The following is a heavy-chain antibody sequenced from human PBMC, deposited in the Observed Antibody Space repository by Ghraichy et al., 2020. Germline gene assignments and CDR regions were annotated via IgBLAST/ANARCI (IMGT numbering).Heavy chain of an antibody. CDR1: GGSISSYY. V-gene: IGHV4-59*01. CDR3: SRGLNSGHYYYYYYMDV. CDR2: IYYNGNT. Sequence: SETLSLTCTVSGGSISSYYWNWIRQPPARGLEWIGYIYYNGNTNYNPSLPSRVTISKDTSNNQFSLRLSSVTAAATAVYYCSRGLNSGHYYYYYYMDVWGKGTTVTVSS. D-gene: IGHD1-26*01. J-gene: IGHJ6*03.